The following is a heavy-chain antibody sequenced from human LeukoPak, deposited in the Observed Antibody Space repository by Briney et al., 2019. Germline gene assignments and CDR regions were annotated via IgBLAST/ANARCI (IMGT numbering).Heavy chain of an antibody. V-gene: IGHV1-2*02. CDR1: GYTFTGYY. CDR3: ARDSSSRIVATIGVIEY. J-gene: IGHJ4*02. D-gene: IGHD5-12*01. CDR2: INPNSGGT. Sequence: ASVKVSCKAFGYTFTGYYMHWVRQAPGQGLEWMGWINPNSGGTNYAQKFQGRVTMTRDTSISTAYMELSRLRSDDTAVYYCARDSSSRIVATIGVIEYWGQGTLVTVSS.